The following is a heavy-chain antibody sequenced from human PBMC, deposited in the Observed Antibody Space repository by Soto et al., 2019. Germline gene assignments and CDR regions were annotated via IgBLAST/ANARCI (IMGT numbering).Heavy chain of an antibody. Sequence: QVQLVESGGGVVQPGRSLRLSCAASGFTFISYAVHWVRQAPGKGLAWVAVMSYDGNNKYYADSVKGRFTISRDKSKNTLYLQMNSLRAEDTAVYYCARDQSLVWFGELDYWGQGTLVTVSS. V-gene: IGHV3-30-3*01. CDR2: MSYDGNNK. D-gene: IGHD3-10*01. CDR1: GFTFISYA. CDR3: ARDQSLVWFGELDY. J-gene: IGHJ4*02.